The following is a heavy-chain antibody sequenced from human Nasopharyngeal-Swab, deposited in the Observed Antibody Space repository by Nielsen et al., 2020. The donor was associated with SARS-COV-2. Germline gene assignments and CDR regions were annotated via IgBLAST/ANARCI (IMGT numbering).Heavy chain of an antibody. V-gene: IGHV3-48*02. CDR3: ARDLNRVWNYGYYYYYGMDV. D-gene: IGHD1-7*01. CDR2: ISSSSSTI. J-gene: IGHJ6*02. CDR1: GFTFSRNW. Sequence: GESLKISCAASGFTFSRNWMNWVRRAPGKGLEWVSYISSSSSTIYYADSVKGRFTISRDDAKSSLYLQLNSLRDEDAAVYYCARDLNRVWNYGYYYYYGMDVWGQGTTVTVSS.